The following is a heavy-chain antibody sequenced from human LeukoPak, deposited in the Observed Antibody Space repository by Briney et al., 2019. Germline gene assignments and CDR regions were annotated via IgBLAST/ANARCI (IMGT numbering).Heavy chain of an antibody. Sequence: GGSLRLSCAASGFTFSNAWMSWVRQAPGKGLEWVGRIKSKTDGGTIDYAAPVKGRFTISRDDSKNTLYLQMNSLRAEDTAVYYCAKELWFVNSYYFDYWGQGTLVTVSS. D-gene: IGHD3-10*01. CDR1: GFTFSNAW. V-gene: IGHV3-15*01. CDR3: AKELWFVNSYYFDY. J-gene: IGHJ4*02. CDR2: IKSKTDGGTI.